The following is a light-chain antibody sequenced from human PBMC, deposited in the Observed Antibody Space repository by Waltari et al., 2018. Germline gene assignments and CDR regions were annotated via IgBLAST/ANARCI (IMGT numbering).Light chain of an antibody. CDR2: GFH. CDR3: QSYDNRLSAVV. CDR1: SSHIRAGYD. J-gene: IGLJ2*01. Sequence: QSVLTQPPSVSGAPGQRVTISCTGSSSHIRAGYDVPWYQHLPGTAPNLLIFGFHDRPSGVPDRFSGSKSGTSASLAITGLQAEDEADYYCQSYDNRLSAVVFGGGTKLTVL. V-gene: IGLV1-40*01.